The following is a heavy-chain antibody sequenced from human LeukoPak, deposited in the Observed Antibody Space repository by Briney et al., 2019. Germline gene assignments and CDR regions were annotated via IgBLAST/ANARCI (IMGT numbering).Heavy chain of an antibody. V-gene: IGHV3-30-3*01. CDR2: ISYDGSHK. Sequence: PGGSLRLSCAASGFTFSSYAMHWVRQAPGKGLEWVALISYDGSHKYYADSVKGRFTISRDNSKNTLYLQMNSLRAEDTAVYYCAKADIVVVPAAAPPPYYYYGMDVWGQGTTVTVSS. D-gene: IGHD2-2*01. J-gene: IGHJ6*02. CDR3: AKADIVVVPAAAPPPYYYYGMDV. CDR1: GFTFSSYA.